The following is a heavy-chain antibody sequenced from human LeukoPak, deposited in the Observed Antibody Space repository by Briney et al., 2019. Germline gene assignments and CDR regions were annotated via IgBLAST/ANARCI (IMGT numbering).Heavy chain of an antibody. CDR3: STTYYYDSSEGY. CDR1: GFTFSNAW. V-gene: IGHV3-15*07. Sequence: GGSPRLSCAASGFTFSNAWMNWVRQAPGKGLEWVGRIKSKTDGGTTDYAAPVKGRFTISRDDSKNTLYLQMNSLKTEDTAVYYCSTTYYYDSSEGYWGQGTLVTVSS. J-gene: IGHJ4*02. D-gene: IGHD3-22*01. CDR2: IKSKTDGGTT.